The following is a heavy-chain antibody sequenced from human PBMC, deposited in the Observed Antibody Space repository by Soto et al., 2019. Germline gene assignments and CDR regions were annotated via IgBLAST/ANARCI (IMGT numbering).Heavy chain of an antibody. J-gene: IGHJ6*02. CDR1: GGSISSYY. Sequence: SETLSLTCTVSGGSISSYYWSWIRQPPGKGLEWIGYIYYSGSTNYNPSLKSRVTISVDTSKNQFSLQLCSVTAADTAVYHSAAGRYSSGWGSYYYYGLDVWGQGTTVAVSS. CDR3: AAGRYSSGWGSYYYYGLDV. CDR2: IYYSGST. V-gene: IGHV4-59*01. D-gene: IGHD6-19*01.